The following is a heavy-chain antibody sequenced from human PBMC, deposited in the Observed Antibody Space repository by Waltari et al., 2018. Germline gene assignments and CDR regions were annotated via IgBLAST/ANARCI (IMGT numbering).Heavy chain of an antibody. CDR3: SRDSPSCSSNYCLYY. CDR2: IIPNLSVA. V-gene: IGHV1-69*04. Sequence: QVQVVQSGAEVKQPGSSVKVSCKTSGGTFSAHTINWVRQAPGQGLEWMGRIIPNLSVAHYAQEFQGRVTITADKSTTTAYMELSSLTSEDTAVYFCSRDSPSCSSNYCLYYWGQGTLVTVSS. D-gene: IGHD2-2*01. CDR1: GGTFSAHT. J-gene: IGHJ4*02.